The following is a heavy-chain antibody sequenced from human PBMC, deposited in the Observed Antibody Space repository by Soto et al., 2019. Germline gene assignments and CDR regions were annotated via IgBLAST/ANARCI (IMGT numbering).Heavy chain of an antibody. J-gene: IGHJ6*03. CDR3: AKDKADYGVRTIRYYYYYYMDV. CDR2: ISYDGSNK. CDR1: GFTFSSYG. D-gene: IGHD4-17*01. V-gene: IGHV3-30*18. Sequence: GGSLRLSCAASGFTFSSYGMHWVRQAPGKGLEWVAVISYDGSNKYYADSVKGRFTISRDNSKNTLYLQMNSLRAEDTAVYYCAKDKADYGVRTIRYYYYYYMDVWGKGTTVTVSS.